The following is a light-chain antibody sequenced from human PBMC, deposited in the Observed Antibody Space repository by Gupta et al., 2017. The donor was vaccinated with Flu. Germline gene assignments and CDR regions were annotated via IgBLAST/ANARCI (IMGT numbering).Light chain of an antibody. J-gene: IGLJ2*01. CDR3: SSYTSGSTLVVA. CDR1: TSDVGGYNS. CDR2: DVS. V-gene: IGLV2-14*01. Sequence: QSALTQPASVSGSPGQSITISCPGTTSDVGGYNSVSWYQQRPGTAPKLMIYDVSNRPSGISNRFSGSKSGITASLTISGLQAEDEADYYCSSYTSGSTLVVAFGGGTKPTVL.